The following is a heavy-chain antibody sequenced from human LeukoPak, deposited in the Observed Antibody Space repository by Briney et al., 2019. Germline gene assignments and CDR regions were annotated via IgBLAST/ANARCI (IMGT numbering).Heavy chain of an antibody. V-gene: IGHV3-7*01. CDR3: ARRVTRYNWNTIDYYYMDV. CDR1: GFTFSSYW. CDR2: IKQDGSEK. D-gene: IGHD1-1*01. J-gene: IGHJ6*03. Sequence: GGSLRLSCAASGFTFSSYWMSWVRQAPGKGLEWVANIKQDGSEKYYVDSVKGRFTISRDNAKNSLYLQMNSLRAGDTAVYYCARRVTRYNWNTIDYYYMDVWGKGTTVTISS.